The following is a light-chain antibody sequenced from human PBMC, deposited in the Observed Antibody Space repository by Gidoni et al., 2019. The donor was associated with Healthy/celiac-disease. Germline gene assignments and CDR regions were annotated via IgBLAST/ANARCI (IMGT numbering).Light chain of an antibody. CDR2: DAS. CDR1: QSVSSY. J-gene: IGKJ2*01. Sequence: EIVLTQSPATLSLSPGERATLSCMASQSVSSYIAWYQQKPGTAHRLLIYDASNRATGIPARFSGSGSGTDFTLTISSLEPEDFAVYYCQQRSNWPPEYTFGQXTKLEIK. V-gene: IGKV3-11*01. CDR3: QQRSNWPPEYT.